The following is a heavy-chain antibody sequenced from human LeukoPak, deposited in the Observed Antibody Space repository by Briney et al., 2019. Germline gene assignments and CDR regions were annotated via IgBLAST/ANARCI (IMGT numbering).Heavy chain of an antibody. CDR2: IYYSGST. J-gene: IGHJ5*02. CDR3: ARDAVLKFTNWFDP. CDR1: GGSISSYY. Sequence: SETLSLTCTVSGGSISSYYWSWIRQPPGKGLEWIGYIYYSGSTNYNPSLKSRVTISVDTSKNQFSLKLSSVTAADTAVYYCARDAVLKFTNWFDPWGQGTLVTVSS. V-gene: IGHV4-59*12.